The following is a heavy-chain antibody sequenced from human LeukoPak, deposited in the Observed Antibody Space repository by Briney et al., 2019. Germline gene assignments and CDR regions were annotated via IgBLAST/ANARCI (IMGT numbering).Heavy chain of an antibody. Sequence: SETLSLTCTVSGGSISSNTYYWGWIRQPPGKGLEWIGNINYSGSTYHNPSLKSRVTISLDTSKNQFSLKLSSVTAADTAVYYCARAYCSGGSCYLIGTNDAFDIWGQGTMVTVSS. J-gene: IGHJ3*02. CDR1: GGSISSNTYY. D-gene: IGHD2-15*01. CDR2: INYSGST. CDR3: ARAYCSGGSCYLIGTNDAFDI. V-gene: IGHV4-39*07.